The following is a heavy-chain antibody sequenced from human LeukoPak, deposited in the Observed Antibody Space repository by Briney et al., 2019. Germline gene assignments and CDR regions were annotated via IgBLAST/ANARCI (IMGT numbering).Heavy chain of an antibody. D-gene: IGHD3-16*02. V-gene: IGHV4-59*12. CDR1: GGSISSYY. J-gene: IGHJ4*02. Sequence: SETLSLTCTVSGGSISSYYWSWIRQPPGKGLEWIGYIYYSGSTNYNPSLKSRVTISVDTSKNQFSLKLSSVTAADTAVYYCARGHYPYDYVWGSYRSAVLDYWGQGTLVTVSS. CDR3: ARGHYPYDYVWGSYRSAVLDY. CDR2: IYYSGST.